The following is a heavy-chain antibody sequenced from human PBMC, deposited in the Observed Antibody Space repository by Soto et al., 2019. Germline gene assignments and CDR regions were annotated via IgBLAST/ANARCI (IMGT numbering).Heavy chain of an antibody. J-gene: IGHJ1*01. CDR2: IYYSGST. D-gene: IGHD3-10*01. V-gene: IGHV4-59*01. Sequence: SETLSLTCTVSGGSISSYYWSWIRQPPGKGLEWIGYIYYSGSTNYNPSLKSRVTISVDTSKNQFSLKLSSVTAADTAVYYCARSTSSGSSFEYFQHWGQGTLVTVSS. CDR3: ARSTSSGSSFEYFQH. CDR1: GGSISSYY.